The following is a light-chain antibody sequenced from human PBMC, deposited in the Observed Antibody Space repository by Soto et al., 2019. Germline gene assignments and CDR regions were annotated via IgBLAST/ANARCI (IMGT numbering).Light chain of an antibody. J-gene: IGLJ2*01. Sequence: SVLTQPRSVSGSPGQSVTISCTGTSSDVGGYDFVSWYQQHPGKAPKLMISDGSKRPSGVPDRFSGSKSGNTASLTISGLQAEDEADYYCCSYAGDLALFGGGTKVTVL. CDR2: DGS. CDR3: CSYAGDLAL. V-gene: IGLV2-11*01. CDR1: SSDVGGYDF.